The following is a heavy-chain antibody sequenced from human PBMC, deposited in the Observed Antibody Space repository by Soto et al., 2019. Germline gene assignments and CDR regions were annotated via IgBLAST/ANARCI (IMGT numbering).Heavy chain of an antibody. Sequence: SETLSLTCTVSGGSISSYYWSWIRQPTGKGLEWIGYIYYSGSTNYNPSLKSRVTISVDTSKNQFSLKLSSVTAADTAVYYCARVGYYYDSSGYTDAFDIWGQGTMVTVSS. CDR3: ARVGYYYDSSGYTDAFDI. CDR1: GGSISSYY. J-gene: IGHJ3*02. D-gene: IGHD3-22*01. CDR2: IYYSGST. V-gene: IGHV4-59*01.